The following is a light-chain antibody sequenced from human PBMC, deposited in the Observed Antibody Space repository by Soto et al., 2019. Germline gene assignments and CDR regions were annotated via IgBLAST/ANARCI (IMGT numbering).Light chain of an antibody. CDR3: QPYDNWPLT. J-gene: IGKJ4*01. V-gene: IGKV3-15*01. CDR1: QSVTIN. CDR2: GAY. Sequence: EIMMTQSPATLSVSPGERATLSCRASQSVTINLAWYQQKPGQAPRLLIYGAYTRATGITARFSGSGSGTEFTLTISSLQSEDCAVYYCQPYDNWPLTVGGGTQVDIK.